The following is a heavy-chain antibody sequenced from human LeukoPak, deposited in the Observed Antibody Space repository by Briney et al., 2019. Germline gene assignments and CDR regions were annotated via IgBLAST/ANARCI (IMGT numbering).Heavy chain of an antibody. D-gene: IGHD3-10*01. CDR1: GYTFTGYY. CDR3: ARDRITMVRGVPSRAFDI. V-gene: IGHV1-2*06. Sequence: GASVKVSCKASGYTFTGYYMHWVRQAPGQGLEWMGRINSNSGGTNYAQKFQGRVTMTRDTSLSTAYMELSRLRSDDTAVYYCARDRITMVRGVPSRAFDIWGQGTMVTVSS. J-gene: IGHJ3*02. CDR2: INSNSGGT.